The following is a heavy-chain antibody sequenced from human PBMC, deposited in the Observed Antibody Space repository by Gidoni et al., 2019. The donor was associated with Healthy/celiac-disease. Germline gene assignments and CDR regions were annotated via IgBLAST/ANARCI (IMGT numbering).Heavy chain of an antibody. CDR2: ISSSGISI. Sequence: EVQLVESGGGLVQPGGSLRLSCAASGFTFSSYEMNWVRQAPGKGLGWVSYISSSGISIYYADSVKGRFTSSRDNAKNSLYLQMNSLRAEDTAVYYCASVGYCSGGSCYAPGRYFDYWGQGTLVTVSS. J-gene: IGHJ4*02. V-gene: IGHV3-48*03. CDR1: GFTFSSYE. CDR3: ASVGYCSGGSCYAPGRYFDY. D-gene: IGHD2-15*01.